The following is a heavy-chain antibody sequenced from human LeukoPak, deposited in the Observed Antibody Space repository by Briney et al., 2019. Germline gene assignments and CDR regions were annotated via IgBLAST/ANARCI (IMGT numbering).Heavy chain of an antibody. J-gene: IGHJ4*02. V-gene: IGHV4-59*01. Sequence: SETLSLTCTVSGGSISSYYWSWIRQPPGKGLEWIGYIYYSGSTNYNPSLKSRVTISVDTSKNQFSLKLSSVTAADTAVYYCARLPTIFGVVNHFDYWGQGTLVTVSS. CDR2: IYYSGST. CDR3: ARLPTIFGVVNHFDY. D-gene: IGHD3-3*01. CDR1: GGSISSYY.